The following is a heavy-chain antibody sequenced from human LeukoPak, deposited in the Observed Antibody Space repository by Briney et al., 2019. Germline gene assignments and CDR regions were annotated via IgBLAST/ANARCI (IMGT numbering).Heavy chain of an antibody. CDR1: GFTVSSNY. CDR3: AELGITMIGGV. CDR2: ISSSGSTI. Sequence: GGSLRLSCTASGFTVSSNYMSWVRQAPGKGLEWVSYISSSGSTIYYADSVKGRFTISRDNAKNSLYLQMNSLRAEDTAVYYCAELGITMIGGVWGKGTTVTISS. J-gene: IGHJ6*04. D-gene: IGHD3-10*02. V-gene: IGHV3-11*04.